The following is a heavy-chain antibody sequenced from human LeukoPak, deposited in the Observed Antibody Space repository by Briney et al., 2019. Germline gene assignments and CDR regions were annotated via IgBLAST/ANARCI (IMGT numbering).Heavy chain of an antibody. V-gene: IGHV3-33*01. CDR3: ARGDLTAFLELLIDY. J-gene: IGHJ4*02. Sequence: GRSLRPSCAASGFTFSSYGMHWVRQAPGKGLEWVAVIWYDGSNKYYADSVKGRFTISRDNSKNTLYLQMNSLRAEDTAVYYCARGDLTAFLELLIDYWGQGTLVTVSS. D-gene: IGHD2-15*01. CDR2: IWYDGSNK. CDR1: GFTFSSYG.